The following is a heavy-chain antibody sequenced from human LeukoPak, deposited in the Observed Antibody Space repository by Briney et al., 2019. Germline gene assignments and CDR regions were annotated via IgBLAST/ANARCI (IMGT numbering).Heavy chain of an antibody. Sequence: GGSLRLSCAASGFTFTNAYMSWVRQAPGKGPEWVSVISGSGGSTYYADSVKGRFTISRDNSKNTLYLQMNSLRAEDTAVYYCAKEGIAVAGWYFDLWGRGTLVTVSS. D-gene: IGHD6-19*01. J-gene: IGHJ2*01. CDR1: GFTFTNAY. CDR2: ISGSGGST. CDR3: AKEGIAVAGWYFDL. V-gene: IGHV3-23*01.